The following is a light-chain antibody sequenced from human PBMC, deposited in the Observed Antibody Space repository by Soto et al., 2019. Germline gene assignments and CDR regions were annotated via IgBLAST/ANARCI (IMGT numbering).Light chain of an antibody. CDR3: QQYGTSPRA. CDR2: DAS. V-gene: IGKV3-11*01. CDR1: QSVSSY. Sequence: VLTKSHAPLSLSAGARATLSCRASQSVSSYLAWYQQKPGQAPRLLIYDASNRATGIPARFSGSGSGTDFTLTISSLEPEDYAVYFCQQYGTSPRAFGQGTKVDIK. J-gene: IGKJ1*01.